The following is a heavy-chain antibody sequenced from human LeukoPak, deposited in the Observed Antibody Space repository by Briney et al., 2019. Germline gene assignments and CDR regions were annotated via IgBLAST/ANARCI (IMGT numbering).Heavy chain of an antibody. CDR3: ARPRSMFDSSGYYLDR. CDR2: IYYSGTT. V-gene: IGHV4-59*08. D-gene: IGHD3-22*01. J-gene: IGHJ5*02. Sequence: SETLSLTCTVSGDSLGGYYWSWIRQPPGKGLEWIAYIYYSGTTNHDPSLGSRVTVSLDTAKNQFSLNLSSVTAADTAVYYCARPRSMFDSSGYYLDRWGQGTLVTVSS. CDR1: GDSLGGYY.